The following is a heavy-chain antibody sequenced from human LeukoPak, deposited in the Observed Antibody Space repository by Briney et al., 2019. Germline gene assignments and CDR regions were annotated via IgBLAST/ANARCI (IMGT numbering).Heavy chain of an antibody. V-gene: IGHV3-7*03. D-gene: IGHD1-26*01. CDR1: GFTFSSYW. J-gene: IGHJ3*02. Sequence: GGSLRLSCAASGFTFSSYWMSWVRQAPGKGLEWVANIKQDGSEKYYVDSVKGRFTISRDNAKNSLYLQMNSLRAEDTAVYYCARDGGIVGATIDAFDIWGQGTMVTVSS. CDR2: IKQDGSEK. CDR3: ARDGGIVGATIDAFDI.